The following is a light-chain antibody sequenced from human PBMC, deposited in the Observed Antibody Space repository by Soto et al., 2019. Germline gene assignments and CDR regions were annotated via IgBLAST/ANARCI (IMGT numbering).Light chain of an antibody. J-gene: IGLJ1*01. CDR3: SSYTSRSTLFV. V-gene: IGLV2-14*01. CDR2: EVS. Sequence: QSVLTQPASVSGSPGQSITISCTGTNSDVGGYNYVSWYQQHPGKAPKLLIYEVSNRPSGASDRFSGSKSGNTASLTISGLQAEDEADYYCSSYTSRSTLFVFGTGTKLTVL. CDR1: NSDVGGYNY.